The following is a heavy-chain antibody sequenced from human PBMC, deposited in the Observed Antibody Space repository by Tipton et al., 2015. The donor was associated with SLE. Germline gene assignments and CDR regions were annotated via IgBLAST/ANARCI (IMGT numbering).Heavy chain of an antibody. Sequence: SLRLSCAASGFTFSSYAMHWVRQAPGKGLEWVAVISYDGSNKYYADSVKGRFTISRDNSKNTLYLQMNSLRAEDTAVYYCAPRQVDFDHWGQGTLVTVSS. CDR3: APRQVDFDH. J-gene: IGHJ4*02. D-gene: IGHD2-15*01. V-gene: IGHV3-30*04. CDR2: ISYDGSNK. CDR1: GFTFSSYA.